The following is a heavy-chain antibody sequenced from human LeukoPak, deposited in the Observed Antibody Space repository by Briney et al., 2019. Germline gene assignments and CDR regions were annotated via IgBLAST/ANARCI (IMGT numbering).Heavy chain of an antibody. J-gene: IGHJ4*02. CDR3: ARDGRITIFGISRY. CDR2: IYYSGRT. D-gene: IGHD3-3*01. CDR1: GGSISSDY. V-gene: IGHV4-59*12. Sequence: PSETLSLTCTVSGGSISSDYWTWIRQPPGKRLEWIGYIYYSGRTNYNPSLTSRVTISVDTSKNQFFLKLNSMTAADTAVYYCARDGRITIFGISRYWGQGTLVTVSS.